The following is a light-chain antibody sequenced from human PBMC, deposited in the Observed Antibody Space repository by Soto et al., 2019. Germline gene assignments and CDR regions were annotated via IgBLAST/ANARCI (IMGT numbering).Light chain of an antibody. Sequence: IQMTQSPASLSVSPGEGATITCRSSQGIRNDLGWYQQKPGKAPKLLIYAASSIQSGVPERFSGSGSGTDFTLTINSLQPEDFATYYCQQNNSFPCTFGHGTKVDI. CDR2: AAS. CDR3: QQNNSFPCT. CDR1: QGIRND. J-gene: IGKJ1*01. V-gene: IGKV1-6*01.